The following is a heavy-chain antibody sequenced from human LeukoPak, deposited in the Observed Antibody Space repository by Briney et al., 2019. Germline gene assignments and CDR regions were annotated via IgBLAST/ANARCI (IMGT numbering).Heavy chain of an antibody. J-gene: IGHJ3*01. Sequence: SETLSLTCTVSDDSISSYYLSWIRQPAGKGLEWIGRIYTSGQTNYNPSLESRVTMSVDKSKNQFSLKLTSVTAADTAVYYCARDGMTTATAAFDVWGQGTMVTVSS. CDR1: DDSISSYY. V-gene: IGHV4-4*07. CDR3: ARDGMTTATAAFDV. CDR2: IYTSGQT. D-gene: IGHD4-17*01.